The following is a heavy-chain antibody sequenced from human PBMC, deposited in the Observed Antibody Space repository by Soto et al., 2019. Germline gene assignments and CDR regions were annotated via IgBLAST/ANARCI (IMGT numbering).Heavy chain of an antibody. CDR2: IKQDGSEK. D-gene: IGHD3-16*01. CDR3: AREGFRGIMSCYGMDV. Sequence: EVQLVESGGGLVQPGGSLRLSCAASGFTFSRYWMSWVRQAPGKGLEWVANIKQDGSEKYYVDSVKGRFTISRDNAKNSLYLHMNSRSAEDTAVYYCAREGFRGIMSCYGMDVWGQGTTVTVSS. CDR1: GFTFSRYW. V-gene: IGHV3-7*04. J-gene: IGHJ6*02.